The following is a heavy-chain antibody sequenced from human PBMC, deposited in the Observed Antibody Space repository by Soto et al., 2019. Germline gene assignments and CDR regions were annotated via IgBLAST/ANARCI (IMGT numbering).Heavy chain of an antibody. CDR2: VWHDGGSK. Sequence: QVQLVESGGGVVQPGRSLRLSCAASGFTFSNYGMHWVRQAPGKGLEWVAVVWHDGGSKYYADSVKGRFTISRDNSKNTMYLQMNGLRAEDTAVYYCERDLSSSYWDYWGQGTLVTVSA. CDR3: ERDLSSSYWDY. CDR1: GFTFSNYG. J-gene: IGHJ4*02. D-gene: IGHD6-6*01. V-gene: IGHV3-33*01.